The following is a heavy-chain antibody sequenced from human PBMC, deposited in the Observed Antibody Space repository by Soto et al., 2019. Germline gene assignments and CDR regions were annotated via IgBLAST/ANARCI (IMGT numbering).Heavy chain of an antibody. CDR3: ARAESGVRYYYYGMDV. V-gene: IGHV4-61*01. Sequence: ETLSLTCTVSGGSVSSGSYYWSLIRQPPGKGLEWIGYIYYSGSTNYNPSLKSRVTISVDTSKNQFSLKLSSVTAADTAVYYCARAESGVRYYYYGMDVWGQGTTVTVSS. D-gene: IGHD7-27*01. CDR1: GGSVSSGSYY. J-gene: IGHJ6*02. CDR2: IYYSGST.